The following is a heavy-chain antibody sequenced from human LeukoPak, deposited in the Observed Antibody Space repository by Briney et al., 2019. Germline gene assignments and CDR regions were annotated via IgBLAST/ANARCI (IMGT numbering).Heavy chain of an antibody. D-gene: IGHD2-2*01. CDR1: GESFSRYY. CDR2: INHSGST. J-gene: IGHJ6*03. V-gene: IGHV4-34*01. Sequence: PSETLSLTCAVYGESFSRYYWSWIRQPPGKGLEWIGEINHSGSTNYNPSLKSRVTISVDTSKNQFSLKLSSVTAADTAVYYCARGYCSSTSCYGGYYYYYYMDVWGKGTTVTVSS. CDR3: ARGYCSSTSCYGGYYYYYYMDV.